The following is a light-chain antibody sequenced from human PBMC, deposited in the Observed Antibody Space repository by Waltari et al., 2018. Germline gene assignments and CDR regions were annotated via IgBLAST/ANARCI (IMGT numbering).Light chain of an antibody. CDR3: QQYKEWPPVT. Sequence: EIVMTQSPATLSVSPGQRATLSCRASQRITTDLAWYQQKPGQAPRLLIYGASTRDTGVPDRFTGRGSGTQFTLTISSLQSEDVAVYFCQQYKEWPPVTFGGGTRVEIK. V-gene: IGKV3-15*01. CDR2: GAS. J-gene: IGKJ4*02. CDR1: QRITTD.